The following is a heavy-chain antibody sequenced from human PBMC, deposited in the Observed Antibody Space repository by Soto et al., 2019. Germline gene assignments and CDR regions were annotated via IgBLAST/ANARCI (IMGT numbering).Heavy chain of an antibody. CDR3: ARDRNRIVVVPAAIFPPASVWFDP. V-gene: IGHV1-3*01. J-gene: IGHJ5*02. CDR1: GYTFTSYA. D-gene: IGHD2-2*01. Sequence: ASVKVSCKASGYTFTSYAMHWVRQAPGQRLEWMGWINAGNGNTKYSQKFQGRVTITRDTSASTAYMELSSLRSEDTAVYYCARDRNRIVVVPAAIFPPASVWFDPWGQGTLVTVSS. CDR2: INAGNGNT.